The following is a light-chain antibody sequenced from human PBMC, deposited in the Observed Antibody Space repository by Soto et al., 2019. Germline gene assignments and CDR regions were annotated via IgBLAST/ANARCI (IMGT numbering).Light chain of an antibody. CDR3: QQYNNWQT. CDR2: GAS. V-gene: IGKV3-15*01. J-gene: IGKJ1*01. Sequence: LVMTQSPASLSVSPLYGSTLFFRASQSVSSTLAWYQQKPGQAPRLLIYGASTRATGIPARFSGSGSGTDFTLTISSLQSEDFAVYYCQQYNNWQTFGQGTKVDI. CDR1: QSVSST.